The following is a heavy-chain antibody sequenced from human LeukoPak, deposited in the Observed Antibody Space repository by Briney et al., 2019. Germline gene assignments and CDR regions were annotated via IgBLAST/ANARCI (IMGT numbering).Heavy chain of an antibody. D-gene: IGHD3-10*01. CDR1: GGSFSGYY. J-gene: IGHJ4*02. V-gene: IGHV4-34*01. CDR2: SNHSGST. Sequence: SETLSLTCAVYGGSFSGYYWSWIRQPPGKELEWIGESNHSGSTNYNPSLKSRVTISVDTSKNQFSLKLSSVTAADTAVYYCARGPRGGSRITMVRGVIHPLYYFDYWGQGTLVTVSS. CDR3: ARGPRGGSRITMVRGVIHPLYYFDY.